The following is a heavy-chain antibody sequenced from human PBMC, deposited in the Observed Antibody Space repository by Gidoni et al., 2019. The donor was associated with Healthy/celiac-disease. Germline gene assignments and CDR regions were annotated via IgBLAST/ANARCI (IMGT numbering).Heavy chain of an antibody. D-gene: IGHD3-3*01. Sequence: QVQLVQSGAEVKKPGSSVQVSCKASGGTFSSYAIIWVRQAPGQGLEWMGGIIPIFGTANYAQKFQGRVTITADESTSTAYMELSSLRSEDTAVYYCAREAAGYDFWSGYTYDAFDIWGQGTMVTVSS. CDR3: AREAAGYDFWSGYTYDAFDI. J-gene: IGHJ3*02. V-gene: IGHV1-69*01. CDR1: GGTFSSYA. CDR2: IIPIFGTA.